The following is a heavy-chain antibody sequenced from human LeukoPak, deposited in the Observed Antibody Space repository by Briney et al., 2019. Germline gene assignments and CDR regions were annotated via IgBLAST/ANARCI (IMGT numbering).Heavy chain of an antibody. D-gene: IGHD2-21*02. V-gene: IGHV3-21*01. Sequence: GGSLRLSCAASGFTFSSYSMNWVRQAPGKGLEWVSSISSSSSYIYYADSVKGRFTISRDNAKNSLYLQMNSLRAEDKAVYYCGRSEVTIPDSYWGQGTLVTVSS. J-gene: IGHJ4*02. CDR3: GRSEVTIPDSY. CDR1: GFTFSSYS. CDR2: ISSSSSYI.